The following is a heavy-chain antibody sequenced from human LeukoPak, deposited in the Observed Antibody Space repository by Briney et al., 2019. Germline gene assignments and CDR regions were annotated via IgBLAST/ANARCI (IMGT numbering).Heavy chain of an antibody. J-gene: IGHJ4*02. V-gene: IGHV4-4*07. D-gene: IGHD6-19*01. Sequence: SETLSLTCTVSGGSISSYYWSWIRQPAGKGLEWIGRIYSTGSTDYNPSLESRLTMSLDASRNQFSLKLSSVTAADTAVYYCARGAYSSGWSAGDWGQGTLVTVSS. CDR3: ARGAYSSGWSAGD. CDR2: IYSTGST. CDR1: GGSISSYY.